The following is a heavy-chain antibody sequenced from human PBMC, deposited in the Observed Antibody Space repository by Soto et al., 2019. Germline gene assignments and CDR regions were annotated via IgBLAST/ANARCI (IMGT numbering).Heavy chain of an antibody. CDR1: GFTVSSNY. D-gene: IGHD4-17*01. J-gene: IGHJ3*02. CDR2: IYSGGST. V-gene: IGHV3-66*01. CDR3: ARETMTTVTRGAFDI. Sequence: EVQLVESGGGLVQPGGSLRLSCAASGFTVSSNYMSWVRQAPGKGLEWVSVIYSGGSTYYADSVKGRFTISRDNSKNTLYLQMNSLRDEDTDVYYCARETMTTVTRGAFDIWGQGTMVTVSS.